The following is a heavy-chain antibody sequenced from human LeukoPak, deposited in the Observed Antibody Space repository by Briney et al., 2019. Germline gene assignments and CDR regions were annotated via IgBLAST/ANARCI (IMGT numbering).Heavy chain of an antibody. D-gene: IGHD1-1*01. V-gene: IGHV4-59*01. J-gene: IGHJ4*02. Sequence: PSETLSLTCTVSGGSISSYYWSWIRQPPGKGLEWIGYIYYSGSTNYNPSLKSRVTISVETSKNQFSLKLTSVTAADTAVYYCARESTRMDFDYWGQGTLVTVSS. CDR3: ARESTRMDFDY. CDR2: IYYSGST. CDR1: GGSISSYY.